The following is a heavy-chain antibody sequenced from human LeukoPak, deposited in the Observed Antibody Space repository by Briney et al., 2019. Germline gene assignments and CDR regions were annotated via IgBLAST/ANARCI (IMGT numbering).Heavy chain of an antibody. CDR1: GGTFSSYA. J-gene: IGHJ6*02. CDR3: ARPGSGWYEYYYYGMDV. V-gene: IGHV1-69*04. Sequence: SVKVSCKASGGTFSSYAISWVRQAPRKELEWMGRIIPILGIANYALKFQGRVTITADKSTSTAYMELSSLRSEDTAVYYCARPGSGWYEYYYYGMDVWGQGTTVTVSS. CDR2: IIPILGIA. D-gene: IGHD6-19*01.